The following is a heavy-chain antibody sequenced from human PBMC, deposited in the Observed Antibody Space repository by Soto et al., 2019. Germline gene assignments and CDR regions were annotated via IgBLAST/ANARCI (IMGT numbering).Heavy chain of an antibody. CDR3: VKDDGGYPSTAPH. V-gene: IGHV3-23*01. D-gene: IGHD3-22*01. CDR2: ISGSGDRT. J-gene: IGHJ1*01. Sequence: EVQLLESGGGLVQPGGSLRLSCAASGITISNYPMSWVRQAPGKGLDWVSGISGSGDRTYYADSAKGRFTISKDISKNSLSRQLDNLGVEDTAVYFCVKDDGGYPSTAPHWGQGTLVTVSS. CDR1: GITISNYP.